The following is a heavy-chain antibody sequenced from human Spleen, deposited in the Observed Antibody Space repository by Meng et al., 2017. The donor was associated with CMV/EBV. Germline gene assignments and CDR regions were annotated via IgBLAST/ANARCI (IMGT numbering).Heavy chain of an antibody. J-gene: IGHJ5*02. V-gene: IGHV3-48*04. CDR3: ARDGDGVVLTWFDP. Sequence: GESLKISCAASGFTFTTYSMNWVRQAPGKGLEWLSYISGTGRIIYYADSVKGRFTISRDNAKNSLYLQMNSLRAEDTALYYCARDGDGVVLTWFDPWGQGTLVTVSS. CDR2: ISGTGRII. CDR1: GFTFTTYS. D-gene: IGHD2-8*02.